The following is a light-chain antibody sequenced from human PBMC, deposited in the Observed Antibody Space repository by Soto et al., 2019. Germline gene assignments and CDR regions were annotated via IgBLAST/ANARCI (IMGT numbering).Light chain of an antibody. CDR2: GAS. V-gene: IGKV3-20*01. CDR3: HQYASPLSR. Sequence: IANHSCRASQSVSSSYLAWYQQKPGQAPRLLIYGASSRATGIPDRFSGSGSGTDFTLTHSRPEAEDLPVYYSHQYASPLSRFGQRTMVDIK. J-gene: IGKJ1*01. CDR1: QSVSSSY.